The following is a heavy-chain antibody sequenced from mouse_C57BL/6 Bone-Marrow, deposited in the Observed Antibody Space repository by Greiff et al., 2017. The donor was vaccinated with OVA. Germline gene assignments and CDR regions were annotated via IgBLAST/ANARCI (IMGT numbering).Heavy chain of an antibody. V-gene: IGHV8-2*01. Sequence: QVTLKESGPGLLQPSQSLSLACTFSGFSLSTSGLGLCWLRNPSGMALVWLACIWNNDNYYNPSLKCRLTITKETSNYKVFLKLTSVDTADSARYYGAWSPDYYGSSFFWYFDVWGTGTTVTVSS. CDR1: FSLSTSGLGL. CDR2: WNNDNY. CDR3: WSPDYYGSSFFWYFDV. D-gene: IGHD1-1*01. J-gene: IGHJ1*03.